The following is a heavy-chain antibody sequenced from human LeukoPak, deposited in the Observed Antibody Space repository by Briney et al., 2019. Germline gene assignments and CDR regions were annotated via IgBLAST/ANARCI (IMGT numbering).Heavy chain of an antibody. CDR1: GYTLTELS. J-gene: IGHJ4*02. V-gene: IGHV1-24*01. Sequence: ASVKVSCKVSGYTLTELSMHWVRQAPGKGLEWMGGFDPEDGETIYAQKFQGRVTMTEDTSTDTAYMELSSLRSEDTAVYYCATAGRYCSSTSCYGDYWGQGTLVTVSS. D-gene: IGHD2-2*01. CDR3: ATAGRYCSSTSCYGDY. CDR2: FDPEDGET.